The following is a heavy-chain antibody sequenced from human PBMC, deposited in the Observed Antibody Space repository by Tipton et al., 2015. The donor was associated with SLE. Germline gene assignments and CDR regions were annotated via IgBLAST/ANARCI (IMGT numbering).Heavy chain of an antibody. CDR3: ARGSTVTHWYFDL. CDR1: GFTFSSYG. CDR2: ISYDGSNK. Sequence: SLRLSCAASGFTFSSYGMHWVRQAPGKGLEWVAVISYDGSNKYYADSVKGRFTISRDNSKNTLYLQMNSLRAEDTAVYYCARGSTVTHWYFDLWGRGTLVTVSS. V-gene: IGHV3-30*19. J-gene: IGHJ2*01. D-gene: IGHD4-17*01.